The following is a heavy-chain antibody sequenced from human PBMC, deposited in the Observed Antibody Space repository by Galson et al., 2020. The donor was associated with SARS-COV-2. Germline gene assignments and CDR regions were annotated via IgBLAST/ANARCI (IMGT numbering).Heavy chain of an antibody. CDR1: GFTFSSYA. CDR2: ISGSGGDT. V-gene: IGHV3-23*01. CDR3: AKDRDGSGWYPFDY. Sequence: GGSLRLSCAAPGFTFSSYAMSWVRQAPGKGLEWVSAISGSGGDTNYADSVKGRFTISRDNSKNTLLLQMNSLRAEDTAVYYCAKDRDGSGWYPFDYWGQGTLVTVSS. J-gene: IGHJ4*02. D-gene: IGHD6-19*01.